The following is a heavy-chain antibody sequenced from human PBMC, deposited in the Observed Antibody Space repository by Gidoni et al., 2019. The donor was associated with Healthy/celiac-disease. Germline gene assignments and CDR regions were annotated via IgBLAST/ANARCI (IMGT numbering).Heavy chain of an antibody. J-gene: IGHJ4*02. CDR2: ISGSGGST. D-gene: IGHD6-6*01. Sequence: EVQLLESGGGLVQPGGSRLLACAASGVTFSSYAMSWGRQAPGKGLEWVSSISGSGGSTYYADSVKGRFTISRDNSKNTLYLQMNSLRAEDTAVYYCAKNAYSSSSHFDYWGQGTLVTVSS. CDR3: AKNAYSSSSHFDY. V-gene: IGHV3-23*01. CDR1: GVTFSSYA.